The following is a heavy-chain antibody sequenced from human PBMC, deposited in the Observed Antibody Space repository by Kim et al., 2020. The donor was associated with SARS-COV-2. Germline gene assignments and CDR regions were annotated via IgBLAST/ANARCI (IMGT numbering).Heavy chain of an antibody. CDR2: IYSGGST. CDR3: AKGGSSYLFDS. V-gene: IGHV3-53*01. Sequence: GGSLRLSCAASGFTVSGNYLNWVRQAPGKGLEWVSVIYSGGSTNYADSVKGRFTISRDNSENTLYLQMNSLRVESTAVYYCAKGGSSYLFDSWGQGTLVTVSS. D-gene: IGHD3-22*01. CDR1: GFTVSGNY. J-gene: IGHJ4*02.